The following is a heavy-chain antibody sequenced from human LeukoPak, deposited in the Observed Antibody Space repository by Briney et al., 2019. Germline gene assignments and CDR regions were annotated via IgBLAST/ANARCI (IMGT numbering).Heavy chain of an antibody. V-gene: IGHV4-61*02. CDR3: ARAGRQLWMRYDY. Sequence: SQTLSLTCAVSGGSISSGSYYWSWIRQPAGKGLEWIGRIYTSGSTNYNPSLKSRVTISVDTSKNQFSLKLSSVTAADTAVYYCARAGRQLWMRYDYWGQGTLVTVSS. CDR2: IYTSGST. D-gene: IGHD5-18*01. CDR1: GGSISSGSYY. J-gene: IGHJ4*02.